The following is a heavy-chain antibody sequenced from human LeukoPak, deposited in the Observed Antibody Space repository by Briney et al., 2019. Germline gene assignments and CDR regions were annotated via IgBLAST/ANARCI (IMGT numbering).Heavy chain of an antibody. V-gene: IGHV1-18*01. J-gene: IGHJ4*02. Sequence: ASVKVSCKASGYTFTSYGISWVRQAPGQGLEWMGWISAYNGNTNYAQKLQGRVTMTTDTSTSTAYMELRSLRSDDTAVYYCARGLDTAMAASLGYWGQGTLVTVSS. CDR2: ISAYNGNT. CDR1: GYTFTSYG. CDR3: ARGLDTAMAASLGY. D-gene: IGHD5-18*01.